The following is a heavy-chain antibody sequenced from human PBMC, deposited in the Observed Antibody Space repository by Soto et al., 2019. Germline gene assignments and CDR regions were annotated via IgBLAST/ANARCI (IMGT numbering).Heavy chain of an antibody. CDR1: GGSISSGGYY. CDR3: ARVWAPSNLYFDWLSLGYDAFDI. Sequence: QVQLQESGPGLVKPSQTLSLTCTVSGGSISSGGYYWSWIRQHPGKGLEWIGYIYYSGSTYYNPSLKSRVSISVDTSKNQFSLKLSSVTAADTAVYYCARVWAPSNLYFDWLSLGYDAFDICGQGTMVTVSS. V-gene: IGHV4-31*03. D-gene: IGHD3-9*01. CDR2: IYYSGST. J-gene: IGHJ3*02.